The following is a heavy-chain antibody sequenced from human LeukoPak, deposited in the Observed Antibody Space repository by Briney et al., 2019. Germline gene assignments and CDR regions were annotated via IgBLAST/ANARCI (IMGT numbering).Heavy chain of an antibody. Sequence: GGSLRLSCAASGFTFSSYWMSWVRQAPGQGLEWVANIKQDGSEKYYVDSVKGRFTISRDNAKNSLYLQMNSLRAEDTALYYCAKDTGRNYYYGMDVWGQGTTVTVSS. D-gene: IGHD1-14*01. CDR3: AKDTGRNYYYGMDV. CDR2: IKQDGSEK. V-gene: IGHV3-7*03. J-gene: IGHJ6*02. CDR1: GFTFSSYW.